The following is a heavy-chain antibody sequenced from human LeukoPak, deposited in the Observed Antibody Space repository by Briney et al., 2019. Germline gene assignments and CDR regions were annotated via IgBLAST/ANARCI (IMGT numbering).Heavy chain of an antibody. Sequence: SETLSLTCTVSGGSISSSSYYWGWIRQPPGKGLEWIGSIYHSGSTYYNPSLKSRVTISVDTSKNQFSLKLSSVTAADTAVYYCARDSSSWSVYYYYYYMDVWGKGTTVTVSS. CDR3: ARDSSSWSVYYYYYYMDV. CDR2: IYHSGST. D-gene: IGHD6-13*01. V-gene: IGHV4-39*07. CDR1: GGSISSSSYY. J-gene: IGHJ6*03.